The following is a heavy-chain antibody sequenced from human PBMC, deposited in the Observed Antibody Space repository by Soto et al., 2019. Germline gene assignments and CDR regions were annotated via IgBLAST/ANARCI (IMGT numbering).Heavy chain of an antibody. V-gene: IGHV2-5*01. Sequence: VSGPTLVNPTQTLTLTCTFSGFSLTTYGVGVGWIRQPPGEALEWLALIFWNDDERYSPSLKSRLTITKDTSKNQVALTMSNMDPVDTATYYCVNTGYSYDTFGYWGRGTLVTVSS. D-gene: IGHD5-18*01. CDR1: GFSLTTYGVG. CDR3: VNTGYSYDTFGY. J-gene: IGHJ4*02. CDR2: IFWNDDE.